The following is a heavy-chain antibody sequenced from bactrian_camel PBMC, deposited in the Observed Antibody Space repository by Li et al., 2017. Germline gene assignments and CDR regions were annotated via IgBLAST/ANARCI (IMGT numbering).Heavy chain of an antibody. V-gene: IGHV3-2*01. J-gene: IGHJ4*01. CDR1: GDTIRNYC. D-gene: IGHD2*01. CDR2: NYTGTGST. Sequence: HVQLVESGGGSVQDGGSLRLSCIAYGDTIRNYCMGWFRQSPGKEREAVATNYTGTGSTDYADSVKGRFTISHDSGKNTMYLQMTSLKPEDTAVYYCAADQDPFGRRASDEACATLVTYKYEGQGTQVTVS.